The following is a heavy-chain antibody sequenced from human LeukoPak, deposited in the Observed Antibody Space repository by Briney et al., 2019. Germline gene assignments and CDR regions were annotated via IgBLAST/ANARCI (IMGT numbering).Heavy chain of an antibody. Sequence: PSETLSLTCAVSGGSVSSGRYYGTWIRQPPGKGLEWIGFVYYTGSTNYNPSLKSRVTISLNTSKYQFSLRLSSVTAADTAVYYCATPGPDYGDYAYASWGQGALVTVSS. CDR1: GGSVSSGRYY. J-gene: IGHJ5*02. V-gene: IGHV4-61*01. CDR2: VYYTGST. CDR3: ATPGPDYGDYAYAS. D-gene: IGHD4-17*01.